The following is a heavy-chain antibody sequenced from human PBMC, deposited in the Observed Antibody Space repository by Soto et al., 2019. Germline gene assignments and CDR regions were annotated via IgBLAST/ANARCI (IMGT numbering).Heavy chain of an antibody. CDR1: GGSISSYY. V-gene: IGHV4-59*08. D-gene: IGHD5-12*01. CDR3: ARLSKGYSGYAAPENYYYYYYMDV. J-gene: IGHJ6*03. Sequence: SETLSLTCTVSGGSISSYYWSWIRQPPGKGLEWIGYIYYSGSTNYNPSLKSRVTISVDTSKNQFSLKLSSVTAADTAVYYCARLSKGYSGYAAPENYYYYYYMDVWGKGTTVTVSS. CDR2: IYYSGST.